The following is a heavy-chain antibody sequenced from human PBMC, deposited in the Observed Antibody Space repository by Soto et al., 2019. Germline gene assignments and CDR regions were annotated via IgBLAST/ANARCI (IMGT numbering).Heavy chain of an antibody. CDR3: ARRSIFMSSDAFDI. CDR2: INPSGGVT. Sequence: QVELEQSGAEVEKPGATVKVSCKAAGYTFTSCYMHWVRQAPGQGLEWMGFINPSGGVTTYEQKFQSRVTMTSDTSTSTVYMDLRTLKSEATAVYYCARRSIFMSSDAFDIRGQGTMVTVSA. CDR1: GYTFTSCY. V-gene: IGHV1-46*01. D-gene: IGHD3-3*01. J-gene: IGHJ3*02.